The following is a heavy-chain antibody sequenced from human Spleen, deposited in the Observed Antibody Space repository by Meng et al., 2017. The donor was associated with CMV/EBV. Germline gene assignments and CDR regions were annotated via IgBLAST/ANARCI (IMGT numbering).Heavy chain of an antibody. Sequence: ASVKVSCKASGYTFTRYGITWVRQAPGQGLEWMGWISGRRGDTNFAQKFQDRLTMTTDTSTSTAYMELRSLRSEDTAVYYCASVGSSWSYYYGMDVWGQGTTVTVSS. CDR2: ISGRRGDT. J-gene: IGHJ6*02. CDR3: ASVGSSWSYYYGMDV. V-gene: IGHV1-18*01. CDR1: GYTFTRYG. D-gene: IGHD6-13*01.